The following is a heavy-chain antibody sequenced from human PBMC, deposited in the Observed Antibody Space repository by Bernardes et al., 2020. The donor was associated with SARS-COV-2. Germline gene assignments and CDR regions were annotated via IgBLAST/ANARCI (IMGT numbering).Heavy chain of an antibody. Sequence: GGSLRLSCAASAFTFSDFWMSWVRQAPGKGLEWVATVNQDGSEMYYVESVKGRFTISRDNAKTSMNLQMNSLRAEDSAVYYCARDWTNSGYYYGAKFYHFGVDVWGQGTTVTVSS. J-gene: IGHJ6*02. CDR1: AFTFSDFW. V-gene: IGHV3-7*01. D-gene: IGHD3-22*01. CDR3: ARDWTNSGYYYGAKFYHFGVDV. CDR2: VNQDGSEM.